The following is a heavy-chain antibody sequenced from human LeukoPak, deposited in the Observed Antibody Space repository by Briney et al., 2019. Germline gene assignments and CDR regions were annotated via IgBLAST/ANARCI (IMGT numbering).Heavy chain of an antibody. J-gene: IGHJ4*02. V-gene: IGHV3-23*01. CDR1: RFTFTNYA. CDR3: AKDLGGRKGYYFDY. Sequence: PGGSLRLSCAASRFTFTNYAMSWVRQAPGKGLEWVSGITGSGGDTYYADSVKGRFTISRDNSKNTLYLQMNSLRAEDTAVYYCAKDLGGRKGYYFDYWGQGTLVTVSS. CDR2: ITGSGGDT. D-gene: IGHD1-26*01.